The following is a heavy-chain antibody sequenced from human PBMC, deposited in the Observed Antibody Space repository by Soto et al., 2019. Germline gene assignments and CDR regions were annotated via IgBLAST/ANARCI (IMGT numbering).Heavy chain of an antibody. CDR1: GYTFTSYD. Sequence: GASVKVSCKASGYTFTSYDINWVRQATGQGLEWMGWMNPNSGNTGYVQKFQGRVTMTRNTSISTAYMELSSLRSEDTAVYYCARVGYDFWSGYHRGHWFDPWGQGTLVTVS. V-gene: IGHV1-8*01. CDR2: MNPNSGNT. D-gene: IGHD3-3*01. J-gene: IGHJ5*02. CDR3: ARVGYDFWSGYHRGHWFDP.